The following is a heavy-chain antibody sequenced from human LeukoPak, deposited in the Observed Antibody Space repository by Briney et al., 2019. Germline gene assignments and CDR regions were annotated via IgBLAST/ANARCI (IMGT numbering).Heavy chain of an antibody. CDR1: GFTFSSPW. Sequence: GGSLRLSCAASGFTFSSPWMHWVRQAPGKGLVWVSRINSDGSATAYADSVKGRFTISRDNAENTLYLQMNSLRAEDTAVYYCARRDGYFLDYWGQGTLVTVSS. J-gene: IGHJ4*02. D-gene: IGHD3-9*01. CDR3: ARRDGYFLDY. CDR2: INSDGSAT. V-gene: IGHV3-74*01.